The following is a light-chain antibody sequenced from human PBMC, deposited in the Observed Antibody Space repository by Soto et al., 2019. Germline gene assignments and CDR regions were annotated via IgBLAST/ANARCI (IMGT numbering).Light chain of an antibody. CDR1: SSNIGSNT. CDR2: SNN. J-gene: IGLJ2*01. V-gene: IGLV1-44*01. Sequence: QSVLTQPPSASGTPGQRVTISCSGSSSNIGSNTVNWYQQLPGTAPKLLIYSNNQRPSGVPDRFSGSKSGTSASLAISGLQSEDEADYYCAAWDDSLMGVVFGGGTKVPS. CDR3: AAWDDSLMGVV.